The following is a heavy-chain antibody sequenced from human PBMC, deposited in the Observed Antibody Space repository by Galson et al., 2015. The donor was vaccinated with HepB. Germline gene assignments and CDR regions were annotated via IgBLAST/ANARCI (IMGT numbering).Heavy chain of an antibody. CDR3: ARTSSITMVRGVTGWFDP. D-gene: IGHD3-10*01. Sequence: SVKVSCKASGGTFSSYAISWVRQAPGQGLEWMGRIIPILSIANYAQKFQGRVTITADKSTSTAYMELSSLRSEDTAVYYCARTSSITMVRGVTGWFDPWGQGTLVTVSS. CDR1: GGTFSSYA. V-gene: IGHV1-69*04. CDR2: IIPILSIA. J-gene: IGHJ5*02.